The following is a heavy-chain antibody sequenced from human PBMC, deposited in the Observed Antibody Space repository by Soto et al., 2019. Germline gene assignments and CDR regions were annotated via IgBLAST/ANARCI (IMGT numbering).Heavy chain of an antibody. V-gene: IGHV3-23*01. CDR2: ISSSGETT. J-gene: IGHJ6*02. Sequence: WVRQAPGEGLEWVSSISSSGETTYYSDSVKGRLTISRDISKNMVYLQMTSLRAEDTAVYFCVQDWTGNSCPCMVVWGQGTTVTVSS. D-gene: IGHD6-13*01. CDR3: VQDWTGNSCPCMVV.